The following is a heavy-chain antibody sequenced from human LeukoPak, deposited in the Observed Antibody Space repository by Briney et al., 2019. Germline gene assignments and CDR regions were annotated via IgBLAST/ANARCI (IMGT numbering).Heavy chain of an antibody. CDR2: ISGSGGST. D-gene: IGHD3-22*01. V-gene: IGHV3-23*01. J-gene: IGHJ4*02. Sequence: QTGGSLRLSCAASGFTFSSYGMSWVRQAPGKGLEWVSAISGSGGSTYYADSVKGRFTISRDNSKNTLYLQMNSLRAEDTAVYYCAKDPRFGVVVTYFDYWGQGTLVTVSS. CDR3: AKDPRFGVVVTYFDY. CDR1: GFTFSSYG.